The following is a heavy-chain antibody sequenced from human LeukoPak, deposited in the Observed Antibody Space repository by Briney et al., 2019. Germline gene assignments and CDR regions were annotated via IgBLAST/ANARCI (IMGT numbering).Heavy chain of an antibody. V-gene: IGHV3-7*01. Sequence: GGSLRLSCAASGFTFSSYWMSWVRQAPGKGLEWVANIKQDGSEKYYVDSVKGRFTISRDNAKNSLYLQMNSLRAEDTAVYYCAKGGSKYAYYFDYWGQGTLVTVSS. CDR3: AKGGSKYAYYFDY. CDR1: GFTFSSYW. CDR2: IKQDGSEK. J-gene: IGHJ4*02. D-gene: IGHD2-8*01.